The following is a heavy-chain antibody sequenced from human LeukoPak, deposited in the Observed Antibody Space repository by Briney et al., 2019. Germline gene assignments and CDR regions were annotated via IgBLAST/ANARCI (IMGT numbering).Heavy chain of an antibody. J-gene: IGHJ5*02. V-gene: IGHV1-24*01. CDR3: GTSKPNSSGWYRLNWFDT. D-gene: IGHD6-19*01. Sequence: ASVKVSFKVSGYTLTELSMHWVRQAPGKGLEWMGGFDPEDGETIYAQKFQGRVTMTEDTSTDTAYMELSSLRSEDTAVYYCGTSKPNSSGWYRLNWFDTWGQGTLVMVSS. CDR2: FDPEDGET. CDR1: GYTLTELS.